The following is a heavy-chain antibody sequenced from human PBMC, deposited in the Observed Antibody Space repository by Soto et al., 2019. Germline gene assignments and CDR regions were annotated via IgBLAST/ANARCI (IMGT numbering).Heavy chain of an antibody. CDR2: TYYRSKWYN. J-gene: IGHJ6*02. CDR3: ARDRLAFSSGSGRYYYSSGLDV. D-gene: IGHD3-3*01. Sequence: SPTLSLTCALSGDSVSSNSAAWNWIRQSPSRGLEWLGRTYYRSKWYNDYAVSVKSRITINPDTSKNQFSLQLNSVTPEDTAVNYFARDRLAFSSGSGRYYYSSGLDVWGQGTTVPVSS. CDR1: GDSVSSNSAA. V-gene: IGHV6-1*01.